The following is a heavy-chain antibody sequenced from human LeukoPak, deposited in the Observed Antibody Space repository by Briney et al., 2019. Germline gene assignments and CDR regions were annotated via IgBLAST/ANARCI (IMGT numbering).Heavy chain of an antibody. CDR2: IRSKAGSYAT. D-gene: IGHD6-19*01. J-gene: IGHJ4*02. CDR3: TRSGSGWYYDY. CDR1: GFTFSGSA. V-gene: IGHV3-73*01. Sequence: GGSLRLSCAASGFTFSGSAMHWVRQASGKGLEWLGRIRSKAGSYATAYGESVKGRFTVSREDSKNTAYLQMNSLKTEDTAVYYCTRSGSGWYYDYWGQGTLVTVSS.